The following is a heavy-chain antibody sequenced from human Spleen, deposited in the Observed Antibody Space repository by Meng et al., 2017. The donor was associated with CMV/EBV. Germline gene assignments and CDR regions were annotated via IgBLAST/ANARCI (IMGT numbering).Heavy chain of an antibody. J-gene: IGHJ4*02. Sequence: GGSLRLSCAASGFSFSKFGMNWVRQAPGKGLEWVAFIRFDGSDNSYADSVKGRFTISRHNSNNTLYLQMDTLRAEDTAMYYCAKMPFKGSGPYYWGQGTLVTVSS. D-gene: IGHD3-10*01. V-gene: IGHV3-30*02. CDR3: AKMPFKGSGPYY. CDR1: GFSFSKFG. CDR2: IRFDGSDN.